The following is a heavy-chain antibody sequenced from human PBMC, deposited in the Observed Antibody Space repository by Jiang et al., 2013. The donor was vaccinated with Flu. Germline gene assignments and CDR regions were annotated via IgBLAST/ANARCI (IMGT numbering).Heavy chain of an antibody. D-gene: IGHD3-10*01. CDR1: GGSFSGYY. CDR2: INHSGST. J-gene: IGHJ4*02. CDR3: AREVADGSGSMGY. V-gene: IGHV4-34*01. Sequence: LLKPSETLSLTCAVYGGSFSGYYWSWIRQPPGKGLEWIGEINHSGSTNYNPSLKSRVTISVDTSKNQFSLKLSSVTAADTAVYYCAREVADGSGSMGYWGQGTLVTVSS.